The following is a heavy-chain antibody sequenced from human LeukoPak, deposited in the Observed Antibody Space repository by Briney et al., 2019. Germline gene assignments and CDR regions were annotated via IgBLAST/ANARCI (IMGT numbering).Heavy chain of an antibody. D-gene: IGHD3-22*01. V-gene: IGHV3-30-3*01. CDR1: GFTFSSYA. CDR3: ARGYYDSSGYFVY. J-gene: IGHJ4*02. Sequence: GGSLRLSCAASGFTFSSYAMHWVRQAPGKGLEWVAVISYDGSNKYYADSVKGRFTISRDNSKNTLYLQMNSLRAEDTAVYYCARGYYDSSGYFVYWGQGTLVTVSS. CDR2: ISYDGSNK.